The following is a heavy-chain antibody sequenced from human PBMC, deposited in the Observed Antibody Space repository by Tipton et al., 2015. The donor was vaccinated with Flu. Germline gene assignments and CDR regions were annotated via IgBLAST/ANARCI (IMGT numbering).Heavy chain of an antibody. CDR2: IYYSGST. Sequence: TLSLTCTVSGGSISSYYWSWIRQPPGKGLEWIGYIYYSGSTNYNPSLKSRVTISVDTSKNQFSLRLISVTAADTAVYYCARLYYYDSSGYYYGGWFDPWGQGTLVTVSS. V-gene: IGHV4-59*01. J-gene: IGHJ5*02. D-gene: IGHD3-22*01. CDR1: GGSISSYY. CDR3: ARLYYYDSSGYYYGGWFDP.